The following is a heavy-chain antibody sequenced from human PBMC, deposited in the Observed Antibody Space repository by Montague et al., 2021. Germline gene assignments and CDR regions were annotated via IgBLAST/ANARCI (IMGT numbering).Heavy chain of an antibody. Sequence: SLRLSCAASGFTFSNYWMSWVRQAPGKGLEWVANIKQDGSEKHYVDSVEGRFTISRDNAKNSLYLQMNSLRAEDTAVYFCARDQGQGYCGGDCYVGLDYWGRGTLVTVSS. CDR3: ARDQGQGYCGGDCYVGLDY. D-gene: IGHD2-21*01. CDR2: IKQDGSEK. CDR1: GFTFSNYW. V-gene: IGHV3-7*01. J-gene: IGHJ4*02.